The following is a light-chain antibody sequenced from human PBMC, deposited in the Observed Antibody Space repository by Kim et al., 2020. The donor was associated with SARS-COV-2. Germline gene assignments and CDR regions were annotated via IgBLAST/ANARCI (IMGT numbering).Light chain of an antibody. J-gene: IGKJ5*01. CDR2: GAS. V-gene: IGKV3-20*01. Sequence: PGESAALACRASQSVTSNYLAWYQQTPGQAPRLLIYGASNRATGIPDRFSGSGSGRDFTLTISRLEPEDFAVYYCQQYDSSPPITFGQGRRLEIK. CDR1: QSVTSNY. CDR3: QQYDSSPPIT.